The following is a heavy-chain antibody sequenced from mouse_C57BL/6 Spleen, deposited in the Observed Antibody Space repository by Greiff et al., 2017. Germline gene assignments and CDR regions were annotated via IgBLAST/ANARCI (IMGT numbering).Heavy chain of an antibody. D-gene: IGHD2-14*01. CDR1: GYTFTSYW. CDR2: IDPSDSYT. J-gene: IGHJ3*01. Sequence: QVQLQQPGAELVKPGASVKLSCKASGYTFTSYWMQWVKQRPGQGLEWIGEIDPSDSYTNYNQKFKGKATLTVDTSSSTAYMQLSSLTSEDSAVYYCAREVLAYWGQGTLVTVSA. V-gene: IGHV1-50*01. CDR3: AREVLAY.